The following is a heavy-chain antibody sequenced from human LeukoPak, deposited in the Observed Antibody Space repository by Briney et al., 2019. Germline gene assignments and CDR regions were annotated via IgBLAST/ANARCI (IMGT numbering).Heavy chain of an antibody. Sequence: PGGSLRLSCAASGFTFSNYDMHWVRQATGKGLEWVSAIGTAGDTYYPGSVKGRFTISRENAKNSLYLQMNSLRAEDTAVYYCARGDASSGSVDYWGQGTLVTVSS. CDR3: ARGDASSGSVDY. J-gene: IGHJ4*02. D-gene: IGHD6-19*01. CDR2: IGTAGDT. V-gene: IGHV3-13*01. CDR1: GFTFSNYD.